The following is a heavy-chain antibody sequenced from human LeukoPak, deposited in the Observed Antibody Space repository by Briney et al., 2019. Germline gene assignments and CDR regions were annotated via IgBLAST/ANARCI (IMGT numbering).Heavy chain of an antibody. CDR2: IRQDGGEK. J-gene: IGHJ4*01. D-gene: IGHD6-13*01. Sequence: GGSLRLSCAVSGFTFSSYWMNWVRQAPGKGLEWVASIRQDGGEKSYVDSVKGRFTISRDNTKNSLYLQMSSLRAEGTAVYYCARDGTAAGLYFDLWGQGTLVTVSS. V-gene: IGHV3-7*01. CDR3: ARDGTAAGLYFDL. CDR1: GFTFSSYW.